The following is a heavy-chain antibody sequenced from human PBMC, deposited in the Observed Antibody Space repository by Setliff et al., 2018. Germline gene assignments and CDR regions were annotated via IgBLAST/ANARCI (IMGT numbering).Heavy chain of an antibody. CDR2: IVQDSSP. V-gene: IGHV3-23*03. CDR3: TKDAVPNGIWDFDS. D-gene: IGHD2-8*01. CDR1: GLNFRAYS. Sequence: GESLKISCETSGLNFRAYSLSWVRQAPGKGLEWVSGIVQDSSPLYADSVKGRFTISRDNSKSTVSLQIDNMRAEDTAIYYCTKDAVPNGIWDFDSWGQGILVTVS. J-gene: IGHJ4*02.